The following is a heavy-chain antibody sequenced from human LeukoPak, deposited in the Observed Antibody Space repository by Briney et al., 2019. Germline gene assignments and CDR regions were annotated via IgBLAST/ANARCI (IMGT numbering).Heavy chain of an antibody. J-gene: IGHJ4*02. Sequence: GSSVKVSCKASGGTFSSYAISWVRQAPGQGLEWMGRIIPIFGIANYAQKFQGRVTITADKSTSTAYMELSSPRSEDTAVYYCARDLPRTYYYDSSGYPYYFDYWGQGTLVTVSS. CDR2: IIPIFGIA. CDR1: GGTFSSYA. CDR3: ARDLPRTYYYDSSGYPYYFDY. V-gene: IGHV1-69*04. D-gene: IGHD3-22*01.